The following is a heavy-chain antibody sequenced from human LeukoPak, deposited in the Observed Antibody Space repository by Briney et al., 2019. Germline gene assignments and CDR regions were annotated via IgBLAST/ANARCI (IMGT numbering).Heavy chain of an antibody. Sequence: PSETLSLTCAVYGGSFSGYYWSWIRQPPGKGLEWIGEINHSGSTNYNPSLKSRVTISVDTSKNQFSLKLSSVTAADTAVYYCAKELLGYSNFEHWGQGTLVTVSS. CDR3: AKELLGYSNFEH. CDR1: GGSFSGYY. CDR2: INHSGST. D-gene: IGHD4-11*01. V-gene: IGHV4-34*01. J-gene: IGHJ4*02.